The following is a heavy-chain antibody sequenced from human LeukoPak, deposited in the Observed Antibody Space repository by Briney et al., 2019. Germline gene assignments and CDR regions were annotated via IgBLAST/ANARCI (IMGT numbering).Heavy chain of an antibody. CDR1: GFTFSSYA. J-gene: IGHJ3*02. V-gene: IGHV3-23*01. CDR3: ANDHVLRFLEWLPDAFDI. CDR2: ISGSGGST. D-gene: IGHD3-3*01. Sequence: PGGSLRLSCAASGFTFSSYAMSWVRQAPGKGLEWVSAISGSGGSTYYADSVKGRFTISRDNSKNTLYLQMNSLRAEDTAVYYCANDHVLRFLEWLPDAFDIWGQGTMVTVPS.